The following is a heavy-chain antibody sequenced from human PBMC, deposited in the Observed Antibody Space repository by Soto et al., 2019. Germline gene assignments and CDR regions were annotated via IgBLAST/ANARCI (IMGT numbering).Heavy chain of an antibody. CDR1: GYSFTSYW. J-gene: IGHJ3*01. V-gene: IGHV5-51*01. CDR3: ARQGYSSGGALDV. CDR2: IYPGDSDT. D-gene: IGHD2-15*01. Sequence: GESLKISCKGSGYSFTSYWIGWVRQMPGKGLQWMGIIYPGDSDTRYSPSFQGQVTISADKSVSSAYLQWSSLKASDTAMYYCARQGYSSGGALDVWGQGTRVTVS.